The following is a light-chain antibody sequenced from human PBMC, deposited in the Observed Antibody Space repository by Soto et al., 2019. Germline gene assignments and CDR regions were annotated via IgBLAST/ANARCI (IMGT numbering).Light chain of an antibody. J-gene: IGKJ1*01. Sequence: DIQMTQSPSSLSASVGDRVTITCWASQGISDYLAWYQQKPGKVPELLIYGASTLQSGVPSRFSGSGSGTDFTLTISSLQPEDVATYYCQKYNRAPLTFGQGTKVDIK. CDR1: QGISDY. CDR2: GAS. CDR3: QKYNRAPLT. V-gene: IGKV1-27*01.